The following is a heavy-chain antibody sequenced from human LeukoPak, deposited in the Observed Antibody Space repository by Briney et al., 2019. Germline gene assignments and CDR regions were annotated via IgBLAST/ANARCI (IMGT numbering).Heavy chain of an antibody. V-gene: IGHV4-39*01. CDR2: IYYSGTT. Sequence: SETLSLTCTVSGGSINSIHYYWGWIRQPPGKGLEWIGHIYYSGTTHYNPSLKSRVTISVDTSKNQFSLKLTSVTAADTAVYYCARVGYYDFHGDYWGQGTLVTVSS. CDR3: ARVGYYDFHGDY. J-gene: IGHJ4*02. D-gene: IGHD3-3*01. CDR1: GGSINSIHYY.